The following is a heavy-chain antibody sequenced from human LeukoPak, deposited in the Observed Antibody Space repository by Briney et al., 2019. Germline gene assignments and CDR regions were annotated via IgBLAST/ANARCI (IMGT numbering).Heavy chain of an antibody. CDR1: GFTFSGYS. CDR3: ARDSPPAGGDGETVWADAFDI. J-gene: IGHJ3*02. CDR2: ISSSSSYI. V-gene: IGHV3-21*01. D-gene: IGHD3-16*01. Sequence: GGSLRLSCAASGFTFSGYSMNWVRQAPGKGLEWVSSISSSSSYIYYADSVKGRFTISRDNAKNSLYLQMNSLRAEDTAVYYCARDSPPAGGDGETVWADAFDIWGQGTMVTVSS.